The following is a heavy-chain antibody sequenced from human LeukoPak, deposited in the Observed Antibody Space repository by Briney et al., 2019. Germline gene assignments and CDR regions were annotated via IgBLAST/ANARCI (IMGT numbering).Heavy chain of an antibody. D-gene: IGHD3-10*01. V-gene: IGHV1-69*13. CDR2: IIPIFGTA. Sequence: ASVKVSCKASGGTFSSYAISWVRQAPGQGLEWMGGIIPIFGTANYAQKFQGRVTITADESTSTAYMELSSLRSEDTAVYYCARGEVITMVRGGIGSNWFDPWGQGTLVTVSS. CDR3: ARGEVITMVRGGIGSNWFDP. CDR1: GGTFSSYA. J-gene: IGHJ5*02.